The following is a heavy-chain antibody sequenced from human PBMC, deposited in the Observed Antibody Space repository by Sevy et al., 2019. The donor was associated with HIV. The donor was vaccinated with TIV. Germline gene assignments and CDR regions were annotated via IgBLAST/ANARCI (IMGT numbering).Heavy chain of an antibody. D-gene: IGHD1-26*01. J-gene: IGHJ4*02. CDR3: ARDRVVGAGGY. CDR1: GFTVSSNY. Sequence: GGFLRLSCAASGFTVSSNYMSWVRQAPGKGLEWVSVIYSGGSTYYADFVKGRFTISRDNSKNTLYLQMNSLRAEDTAVYYCARDRVVGAGGYWGQGTLVTVSS. V-gene: IGHV3-53*01. CDR2: IYSGGST.